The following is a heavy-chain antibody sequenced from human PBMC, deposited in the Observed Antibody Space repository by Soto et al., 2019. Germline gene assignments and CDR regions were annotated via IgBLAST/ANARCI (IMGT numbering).Heavy chain of an antibody. CDR1: GFIFSNYY. D-gene: IGHD6-13*01. CDR2: ISGSGSGA. Sequence: GGSLRLSCAAPGFIFSNYYLSWVRQAPGKGVGWVSVISGSGSGAFYADSVKGRFTISRDNSKNTLYLQMNSLRAEDTAVYYCARRYDLPAAGIPLSFDFWGLGTLVTVSS. CDR3: ARRYDLPAAGIPLSFDF. V-gene: IGHV3-23*01. J-gene: IGHJ4*02.